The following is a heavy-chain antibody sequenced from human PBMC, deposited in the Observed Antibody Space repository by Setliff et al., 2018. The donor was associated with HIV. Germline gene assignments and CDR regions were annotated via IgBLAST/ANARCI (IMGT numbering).Heavy chain of an antibody. D-gene: IGHD6-13*01. CDR1: GFTFGDYA. J-gene: IGHJ3*02. V-gene: IGHV3-49*04. CDR3: TTDRVGGRSTWYRIGAFEI. Sequence: GGSLRLSCSASGFTFGDYAMIWVRQAPGKGLEWVGFIRSKAYGGTTEYAAPVRGRVTISRDDSKNTLYLQMNSLKTEDTAVYYCTTDRVGGRSTWYRIGAFEIWGQGTMVTVSS. CDR2: IRSKAYGGTT.